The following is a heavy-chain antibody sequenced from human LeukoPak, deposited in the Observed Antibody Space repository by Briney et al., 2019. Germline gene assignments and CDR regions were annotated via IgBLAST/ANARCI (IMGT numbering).Heavy chain of an antibody. CDR3: AKDMHGYDSPVDY. Sequence: PGASLRLSCAASGFTFNIHAMDWVRQAPGKGLEWVSSISGIGISIYYADSVKGRFTISRDNSKNTVYLQMNRLIAEDTAVYYCAKDMHGYDSPVDYWGRGTQVTVSS. CDR2: ISGIGISI. J-gene: IGHJ4*02. CDR1: GFTFNIHA. V-gene: IGHV3-23*01. D-gene: IGHD3-22*01.